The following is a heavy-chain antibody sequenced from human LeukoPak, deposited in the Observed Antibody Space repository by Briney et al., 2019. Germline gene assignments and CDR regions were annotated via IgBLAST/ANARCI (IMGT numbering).Heavy chain of an antibody. Sequence: SETLSLACAVSGGSISSSNWWSWVRQPPGKGLEWIGEIYHSGSTNYNPSLKSRVTISVDKSKNQFSLKLSSVTAADTAVYYCARETMYYYDSSGYYGIDYWGQGTLVTVSS. D-gene: IGHD3-22*01. V-gene: IGHV4-4*02. J-gene: IGHJ4*02. CDR1: GGSISSSNW. CDR2: IYHSGST. CDR3: ARETMYYYDSSGYYGIDY.